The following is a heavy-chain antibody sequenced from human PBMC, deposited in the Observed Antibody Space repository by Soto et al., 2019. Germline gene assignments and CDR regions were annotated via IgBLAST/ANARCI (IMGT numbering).Heavy chain of an antibody. V-gene: IGHV3-21*01. Sequence: PGGSLRLSCAASEFTFSSYSMNWVRQAPGKGLEWVSSISSSSSYIYYADSVKGRFTISRDNAKNSLYLQMNSLRAEDTAVYYCARDGQLPYNWFDPWGQGTLVTVSS. CDR1: EFTFSSYS. CDR2: ISSSSSYI. CDR3: ARDGQLPYNWFDP. D-gene: IGHD1-7*01. J-gene: IGHJ5*02.